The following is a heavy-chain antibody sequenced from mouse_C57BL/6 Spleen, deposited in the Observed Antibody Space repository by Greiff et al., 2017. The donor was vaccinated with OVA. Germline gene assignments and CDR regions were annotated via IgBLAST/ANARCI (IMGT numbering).Heavy chain of an antibody. CDR2: ILPGSGST. J-gene: IGHJ3*01. CDR3: ASYYSNYVWFAY. D-gene: IGHD2-5*01. CDR1: GYTFTGYW. V-gene: IGHV1-9*01. Sequence: VQLHQSGAELMKPGASVKLSCKASGYTFTGYWIEWVKQRPGHGLEWIGEILPGSGSTNYNEKFKGKATFTAATSSNTAYMQLSSLTTEDSAIYDCASYYSNYVWFAYWGQGTLVTVSA.